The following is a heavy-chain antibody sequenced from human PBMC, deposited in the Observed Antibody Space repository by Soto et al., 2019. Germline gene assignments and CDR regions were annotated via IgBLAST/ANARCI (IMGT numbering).Heavy chain of an antibody. CDR3: ARGQNRAVVVVPGGMDV. V-gene: IGHV3-30-3*01. Sequence: QVQLVESGGGVVQPGRSLRLSCAASGFTFSSYAMHWVRQAPGKGLEWVAVISYDGSNKYYADSVKGRFTISRDNYKNMLYLRMNRLRAEDTAVYYCARGQNRAVVVVPGGMDVWGQGTTVTVSS. D-gene: IGHD2-15*01. CDR2: ISYDGSNK. CDR1: GFTFSSYA. J-gene: IGHJ6*02.